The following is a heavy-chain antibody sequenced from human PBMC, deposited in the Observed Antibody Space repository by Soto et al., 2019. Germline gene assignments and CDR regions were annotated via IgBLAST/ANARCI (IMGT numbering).Heavy chain of an antibody. D-gene: IGHD6-19*01. CDR3: ARGLAVADDAFDI. Sequence: ASVKVSCKASGYTFTSYAMHWVHQAPGQRLEWMGWINAGNGNTKYSQKFQGRVTITRDTSASTAYMELSSLRSEDTAVYYCARGLAVADDAFDIWGQGTMVTVSS. V-gene: IGHV1-3*01. CDR1: GYTFTSYA. CDR2: INAGNGNT. J-gene: IGHJ3*02.